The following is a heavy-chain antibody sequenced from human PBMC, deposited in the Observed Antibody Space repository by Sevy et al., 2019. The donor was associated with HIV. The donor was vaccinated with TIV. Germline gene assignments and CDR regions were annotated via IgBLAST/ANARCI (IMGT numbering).Heavy chain of an antibody. V-gene: IGHV3-9*01. D-gene: IGHD6-19*01. CDR2: INWNSGSL. CDR1: GFTIEDYA. CDR3: AKTPMTEAAPYFDF. J-gene: IGHJ4*02. Sequence: GGSLRLSCAGSGFTIEDYALHWVRQAPGQGLEWVAGINWNSGSLDYADSVKGRLTISRDDAKNSLYLQMDTLRTEDTALYYCAKTPMTEAAPYFDFWGQGTLVTVSS.